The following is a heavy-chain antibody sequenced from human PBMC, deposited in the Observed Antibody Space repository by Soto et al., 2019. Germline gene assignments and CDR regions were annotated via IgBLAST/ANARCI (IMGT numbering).Heavy chain of an antibody. CDR2: IIPIFGTA. V-gene: IGHV1-69*13. J-gene: IGHJ6*02. D-gene: IGHD7-27*01. CDR3: ASRVDQRWGHHYYYYGMYV. CDR1: GGTFSSYA. Sequence: GASVKVSCKASGGTFSSYAISWVRQAPGQGLEWMGGIIPIFGTANYAQKFQGRVTITADESTSTAYMELSSLRSEDTAVYYCASRVDQRWGHHYYYYGMYVWGQGTTVTVSS.